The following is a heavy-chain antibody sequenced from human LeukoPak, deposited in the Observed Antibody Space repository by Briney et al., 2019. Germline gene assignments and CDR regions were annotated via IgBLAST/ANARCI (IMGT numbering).Heavy chain of an antibody. Sequence: PGRSLRLSCAASGFTFSSYAMHWVRQAPGKGLEWVAVISYGGSNKYYADSVKGRFTISRDNSKNTLYLQMNSLRAEDTAVYYCAREMVRGVIIYYYYGMDVWGKGTTVTVSS. CDR2: ISYGGSNK. CDR3: AREMVRGVIIYYYYGMDV. V-gene: IGHV3-30*04. D-gene: IGHD3-10*01. CDR1: GFTFSSYA. J-gene: IGHJ6*04.